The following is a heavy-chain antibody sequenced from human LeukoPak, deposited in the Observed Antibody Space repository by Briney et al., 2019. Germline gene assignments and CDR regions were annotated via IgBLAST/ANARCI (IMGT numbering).Heavy chain of an antibody. CDR3: TRTVNSASDF. CDR2: ISASGSAT. J-gene: IGHJ4*02. CDR1: GFIFSNYG. Sequence: GGSLRLSCAASGFIFSNYGMNWVRQAPGKGLEWVAAISASGSATSYADSVRGRFTISRDNSKGTTYLQMNSLRAEDTAMYYCTRTVNSASDFWGQGTLVTVSS. D-gene: IGHD4-23*01. V-gene: IGHV3-23*01.